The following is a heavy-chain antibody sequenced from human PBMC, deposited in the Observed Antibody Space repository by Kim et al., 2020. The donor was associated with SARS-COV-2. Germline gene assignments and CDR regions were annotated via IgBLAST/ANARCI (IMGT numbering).Heavy chain of an antibody. CDR2: IYYSGST. Sequence: SETLSLTCTVSGGSISSSSYYWGWIRQPPGKGLEWIGSIYYSGSTYYNPSLKSRVTISVDTSKNQFSLKLSSVTAADTAVYYCARQYDSSGYLTYWGQGTLVTVSS. J-gene: IGHJ4*02. D-gene: IGHD3-22*01. V-gene: IGHV4-39*01. CDR1: GGSISSSSYY. CDR3: ARQYDSSGYLTY.